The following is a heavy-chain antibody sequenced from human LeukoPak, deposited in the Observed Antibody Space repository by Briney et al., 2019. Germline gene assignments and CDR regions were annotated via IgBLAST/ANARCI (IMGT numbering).Heavy chain of an antibody. D-gene: IGHD1-14*01. CDR1: GFTFSSYA. V-gene: IGHV3-30*18. CDR2: ISYDGSNK. CDR3: AKDGDPQTTYYYGMDV. Sequence: GGSLRLSCAASGFTFSSYAMSWVRQAPGKGLEWVAVISYDGSNKYYADSVKGRFTISRDNSKNTLYLQMNSLRAEDTAVYYCAKDGDPQTTYYYGMDVWGQGTTVIVSS. J-gene: IGHJ6*02.